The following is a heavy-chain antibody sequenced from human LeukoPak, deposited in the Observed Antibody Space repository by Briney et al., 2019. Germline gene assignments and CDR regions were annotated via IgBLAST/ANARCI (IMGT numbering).Heavy chain of an antibody. D-gene: IGHD3-22*01. CDR2: SSAYKGNT. Sequence: ASVKVSCKASGCTFSNYGMSWVRQAPGQGLEWMGWSSAYKGNTNYAQKFQGRVTMTTDTSTSTAYMELRSLRSDDTAVYYCARGVDYYDSSGGYAFDIWGQGTMVTVSS. CDR3: ARGVDYYDSSGGYAFDI. J-gene: IGHJ3*02. CDR1: GCTFSNYG. V-gene: IGHV1-18*01.